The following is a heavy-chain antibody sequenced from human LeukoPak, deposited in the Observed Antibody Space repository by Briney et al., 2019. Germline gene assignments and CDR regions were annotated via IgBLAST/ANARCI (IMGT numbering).Heavy chain of an antibody. V-gene: IGHV5-51*01. CDR1: GYSLTIYW. J-gene: IGHJ3*02. D-gene: IGHD6-13*01. CDR2: IYPGDSDT. Sequence: GESLKISCKGSGYSLTIYWIVCVRHMPGKGLEWMGIIYPGDSDTRYSPSFQGHVTISADKSINTAYLQWRGLKASDTAMYYCARSQRFYSSSWNAAEDDFDIWGQGTMVTVSS. CDR3: ARSQRFYSSSWNAAEDDFDI.